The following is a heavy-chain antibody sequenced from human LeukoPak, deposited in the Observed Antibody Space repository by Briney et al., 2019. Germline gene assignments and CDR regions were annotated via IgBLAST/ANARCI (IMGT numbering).Heavy chain of an antibody. CDR3: ARTYWEGYYGSGSYYTPQFDY. D-gene: IGHD3-10*01. CDR2: IYPGDSDT. CDR1: GYSFTSYW. V-gene: IGHV5-51*01. Sequence: GESLKISCKGSGYSFTSYWIGWVRQMPGKGLEWMGIIYPGDSDTRYSPSFQGQVTISADKSISTAYLQWSSLKASDTAMYYCARTYWEGYYGSGSYYTPQFDYWGQGTLVTVSS. J-gene: IGHJ4*02.